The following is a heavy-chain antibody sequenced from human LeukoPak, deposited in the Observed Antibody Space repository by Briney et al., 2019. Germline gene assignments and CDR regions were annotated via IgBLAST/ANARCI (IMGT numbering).Heavy chain of an antibody. J-gene: IGHJ6*02. CDR3: ARSEEVVIGASYYYGMDV. CDR2: LSGARGNT. V-gene: IGHV3-11*03. Sequence: PGGSLRLSCAASRFTFSDYYMSWIRQAPGKGLEWVSYLSGARGNTNYADSVKGRFTISRDNAKNSLYLQMNSLRAEDTAIYYCARSEEVVIGASYYYGMDVWGQGTTVTVSS. CDR1: RFTFSDYY. D-gene: IGHD2-21*01.